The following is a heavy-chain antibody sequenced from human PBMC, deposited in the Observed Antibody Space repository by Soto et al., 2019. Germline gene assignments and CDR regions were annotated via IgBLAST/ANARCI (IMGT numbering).Heavy chain of an antibody. Sequence: GASVKVSCKASGYNINSYDMNWVRQATGQGLEWMGWMNPKSGNTGFAEKFQGRVKMTWNTSTGTVYMEISSLRPEDTAVYFCARGLVDSGGNCFDPWGPGTKVTVYS. D-gene: IGHD2-21*01. V-gene: IGHV1-8*01. CDR2: MNPKSGNT. CDR3: ARGLVDSGGNCFDP. CDR1: GYNINSYD. J-gene: IGHJ5*02.